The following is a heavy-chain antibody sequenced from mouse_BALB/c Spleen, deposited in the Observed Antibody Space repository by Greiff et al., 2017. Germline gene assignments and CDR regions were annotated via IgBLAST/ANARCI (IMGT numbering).Heavy chain of an antibody. D-gene: IGHD2-3*01. CDR3: AREGGYSWYFDV. CDR1: GFTFSSYA. J-gene: IGHJ1*01. CDR2: ISSGGST. V-gene: IGHV5-6-5*01. Sequence: EVKLVESGGGLVKPGGSLKLSCAASGFTFSSYAMSWVRQTPEKRLEWVASISSGGSTYYPDSVKGRFTISRDNARNILYLQMSSLRSEDTAMYYCAREGGYSWYFDVWGAGTTVTSPQ.